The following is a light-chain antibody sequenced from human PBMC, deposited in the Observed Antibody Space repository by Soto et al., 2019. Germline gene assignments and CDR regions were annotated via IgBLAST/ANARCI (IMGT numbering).Light chain of an antibody. CDR2: GTS. CDR1: QSVSSKY. V-gene: IGKV3-20*01. J-gene: IGKJ3*01. Sequence: DIVLTQSPGTLSLSPGERATLSCRASQSVSSKYLAWYQQQPGQPPMVLIYGTSIRATVIPERFSGGGSGTDFTLTITRLDSEDFALYYCQQYGSSLFTFGPGTKVDF. CDR3: QQYGSSLFT.